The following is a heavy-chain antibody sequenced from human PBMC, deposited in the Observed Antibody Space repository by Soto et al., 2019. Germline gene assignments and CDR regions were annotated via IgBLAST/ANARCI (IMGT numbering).Heavy chain of an antibody. CDR1: GGSISSGGYY. CDR3: ATWPGATFGGVIARYAFDI. Sequence: SETLSLTCTVSGGSISSGGYYWSWIRQHPGKGLEWIGYIYYSGSTYYNPSLKSRVTISVDTSKNQFSLKLSSVTAADTAVYYCATWPGATFGGVIARYAFDIWGQGTMVTVSS. CDR2: IYYSGST. J-gene: IGHJ3*02. V-gene: IGHV4-31*03. D-gene: IGHD3-16*02.